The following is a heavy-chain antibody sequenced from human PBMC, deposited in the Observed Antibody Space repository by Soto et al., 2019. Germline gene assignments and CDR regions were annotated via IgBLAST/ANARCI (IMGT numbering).Heavy chain of an antibody. V-gene: IGHV4-31*03. CDR3: ARDQGGITIFGVPYGMDV. J-gene: IGHJ6*02. Sequence: SWTLSLTFTVSGGSITSGGHYWSWIRQHPGKGLEWIGYIYYSGSTYYNPSLKSRVTISIDTSKNHFSLKVRSVTVADTAVYYCARDQGGITIFGVPYGMDVWGQGTTVTVSS. CDR1: GGSITSGGHY. D-gene: IGHD3-3*01. CDR2: IYYSGST.